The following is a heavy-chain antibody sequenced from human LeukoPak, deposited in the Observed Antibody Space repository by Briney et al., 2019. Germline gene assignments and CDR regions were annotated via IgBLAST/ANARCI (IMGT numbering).Heavy chain of an antibody. CDR3: AKDTGIVGASYFDY. CDR1: GFTFSSYA. D-gene: IGHD1-26*01. J-gene: IGHJ4*02. CDR2: ISGSGGST. Sequence: GGSLRLSCAASGFTFSSYAMSWVRQAPVKGLEWVSAISGSGGSTYYADSVKGRFTISRDNSKNTLYLQMNSLRAEDTAVYYCAKDTGIVGASYFDYWGQGTLVTVSS. V-gene: IGHV3-23*01.